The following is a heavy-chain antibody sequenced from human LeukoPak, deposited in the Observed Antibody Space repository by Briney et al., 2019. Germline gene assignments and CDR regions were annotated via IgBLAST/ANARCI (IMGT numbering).Heavy chain of an antibody. D-gene: IGHD3-9*01. Sequence: PGGSLRLSCAASGFTFSACGMNWVRHAPGKGLEWVSVISRDSAYIYYGDSVKGRFTVSRDNATNSLSLHMSSLRAEDTGVYYCAELTLSWGQGDLVTVSS. V-gene: IGHV3-21*01. CDR2: ISRDSAYI. CDR1: GFTFSACG. CDR3: AELTLS. J-gene: IGHJ4*02.